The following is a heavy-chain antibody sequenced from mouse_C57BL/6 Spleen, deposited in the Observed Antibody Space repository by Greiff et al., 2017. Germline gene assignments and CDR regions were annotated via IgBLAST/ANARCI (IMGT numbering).Heavy chain of an antibody. J-gene: IGHJ3*01. CDR3: AIRAYYDYAWFAY. D-gene: IGHD2-4*01. V-gene: IGHV1-69*01. CDR1: GYTFTSYW. Sequence: QVQLQQPGAELVMPGASVKLSCKASGYTFTSYWMHWVKQRPGQGLEWIGEIDPSDSYTNYNQKFKSKSTLTVDKSSSTAYMQLSSLTSEDSAVYYCAIRAYYDYAWFAYWGQGTLVTVSA. CDR2: IDPSDSYT.